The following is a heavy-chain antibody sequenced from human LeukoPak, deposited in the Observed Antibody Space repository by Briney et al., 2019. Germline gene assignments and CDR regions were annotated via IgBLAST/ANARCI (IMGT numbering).Heavy chain of an antibody. Sequence: PGGSLRLSCAASGFTFSSYAMNWVCQAPGKGLEWISSISGSGDNTYHADSVKGRFTISRDNSKNTLYLQMNSLRAEDTAVYYCGNFFFSSGFSDCWGQGTLVTVSS. V-gene: IGHV3-23*01. CDR2: ISGSGDNT. D-gene: IGHD3-22*01. J-gene: IGHJ4*02. CDR1: GFTFSSYA. CDR3: GNFFFSSGFSDC.